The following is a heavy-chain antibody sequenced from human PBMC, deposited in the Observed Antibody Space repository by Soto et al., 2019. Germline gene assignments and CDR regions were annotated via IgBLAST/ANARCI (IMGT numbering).Heavy chain of an antibody. Sequence: SETLSLTCAVSGYSISSGYYWGWLRQPPGKGLEWIGSIYHGGSTYYNPSLNSRVTVSVDTSKNQLSLRVNSVTAADTALYYCLRVVEAATRQTDFDSWGQGILVTVSS. D-gene: IGHD2-15*01. CDR2: IYHGGST. CDR3: LRVVEAATRQTDFDS. CDR1: GYSISSGYY. V-gene: IGHV4-38-2*01. J-gene: IGHJ4*02.